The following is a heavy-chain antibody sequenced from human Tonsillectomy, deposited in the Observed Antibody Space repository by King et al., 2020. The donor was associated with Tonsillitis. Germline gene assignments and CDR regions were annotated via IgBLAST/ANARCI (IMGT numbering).Heavy chain of an antibody. J-gene: IGHJ5*02. CDR2: ISSSSSYI. CDR3: ARAGNWFDP. CDR1: GFTFNTYS. V-gene: IGHV3-21*01. Sequence: QLVQSGGGLVKPGGSLRLSCAASGFTFNTYSMNWVRQAPGKGLEWVSSISSSSSYIYYADSVKGRFTISRDNAKNSLYLQMNSLRAEDTAVYYCARAGNWFDPWGQGTLVTVSS.